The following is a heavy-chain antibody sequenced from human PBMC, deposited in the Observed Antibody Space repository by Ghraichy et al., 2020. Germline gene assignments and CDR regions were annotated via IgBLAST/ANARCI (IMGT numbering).Heavy chain of an antibody. CDR2: THHTGST. V-gene: IGHV4-38-2*02. D-gene: IGHD1-26*01. CDR3: ARTFTGSFPNAFDL. J-gene: IGHJ3*01. CDR1: GYSINSGYY. Sequence: SQTLSLTCSVSGYSINSGYYWGWTRQSPEKGLEWIGTTHHTGSTYFNPSLRSRVTITVDTTKNQVSLTLNSVTAADTAVYYCARTFTGSFPNAFDLWGQGTMVTVSS.